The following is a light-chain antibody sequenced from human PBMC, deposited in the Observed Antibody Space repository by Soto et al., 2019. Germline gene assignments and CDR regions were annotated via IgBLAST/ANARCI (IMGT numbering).Light chain of an antibody. V-gene: IGKV3-15*01. CDR3: QQYNNWPPLT. J-gene: IGKJ4*01. CDR2: GAS. Sequence: EIVLTQSPRTLSLSPGERATLSCRTGQSVSNYLAWYQQKPGQAPRLLIYGASTRATGIPARFSGSGSGTEFTLTISSLQSEDFAVYYCQQYNNWPPLTFGGGTKVAIK. CDR1: QSVSNY.